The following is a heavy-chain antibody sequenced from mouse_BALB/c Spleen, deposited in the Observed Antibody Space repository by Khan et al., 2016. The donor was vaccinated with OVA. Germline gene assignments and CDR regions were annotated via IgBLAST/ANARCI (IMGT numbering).Heavy chain of an antibody. Sequence: VQLQESGPGLVQPSQSLSITCTVSDFSLTNYGVHWVRQSPGQGLEWLGVLWSGGSTDYNVAFISRLSITKDNSKSQVFFKMNSLQVDDTAIYYCARRDYGSSYGFAYWGQGTLVTVSA. CDR3: ARRDYGSSYGFAY. V-gene: IGHV2-4*02. CDR1: DFSLTNYG. D-gene: IGHD1-1*01. CDR2: LWSGGST. J-gene: IGHJ3*01.